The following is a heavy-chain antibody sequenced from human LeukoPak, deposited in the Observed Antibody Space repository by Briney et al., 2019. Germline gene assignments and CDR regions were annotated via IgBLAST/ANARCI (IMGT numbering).Heavy chain of an antibody. J-gene: IGHJ4*02. CDR3: ASGGGTTITY. V-gene: IGHV3-48*01. D-gene: IGHD5-24*01. Sequence: PGGSLRLSCAASGFTFSSYSMNWVRQAPGKGLEWVSYISSSSSTIYYADSVKGRFTISRDNAKNSLYLQMNSLRVEDTAVYYCASGGGTTITYWGQGTLVTVSS. CDR2: ISSSSSTI. CDR1: GFTFSSYS.